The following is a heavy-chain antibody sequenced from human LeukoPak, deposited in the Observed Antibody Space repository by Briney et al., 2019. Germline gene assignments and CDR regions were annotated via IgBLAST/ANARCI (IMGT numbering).Heavy chain of an antibody. V-gene: IGHV3-21*01. CDR1: GFTFSSYS. CDR2: ISSSSSYI. D-gene: IGHD6-19*01. Sequence: GGSLRLSCAASGFTFSSYSMNWVRQAPGKGLEWVSSISSSSSYIYYADSVKGRFTISRDNAKNPLYLQMNSLRAEDTAVYYCAGGIAVAGLIAYWGQGTLVTVSS. J-gene: IGHJ4*02. CDR3: AGGIAVAGLIAY.